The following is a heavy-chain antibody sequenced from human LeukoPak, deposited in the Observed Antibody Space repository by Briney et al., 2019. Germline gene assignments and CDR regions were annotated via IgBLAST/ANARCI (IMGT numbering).Heavy chain of an antibody. CDR1: GFTFSSYA. CDR2: ISSNGVNT. CDR3: VKGDVYTSSGLDY. Sequence: GGSLRLSCAASGFTFSSYAMNWVRQAPGKGLEYVSGISSNGVNTYYPDSVKGRFTISRDNSKNTLYLQMSSLRPEDTAVYSCVKGDVYTSSGLDYWGQGTLVSVSS. J-gene: IGHJ4*02. D-gene: IGHD3-16*01. V-gene: IGHV3-64D*06.